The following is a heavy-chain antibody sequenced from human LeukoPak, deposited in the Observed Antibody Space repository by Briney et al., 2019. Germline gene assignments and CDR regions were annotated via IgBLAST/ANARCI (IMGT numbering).Heavy chain of an antibody. CDR2: INPSGGST. Sequence: ASVKVSCKASGYTFTSYYMHWVRPAPGQGLEWMGIINPSGGSTSYAQKFQGRVTMTRDMSTSTVYMELSSLRSKDTAVYYCARGPKSPIAVAGIVDYWGQGTLVTVSS. CDR1: GYTFTSYY. D-gene: IGHD6-19*01. CDR3: ARGPKSPIAVAGIVDY. J-gene: IGHJ4*02. V-gene: IGHV1-46*01.